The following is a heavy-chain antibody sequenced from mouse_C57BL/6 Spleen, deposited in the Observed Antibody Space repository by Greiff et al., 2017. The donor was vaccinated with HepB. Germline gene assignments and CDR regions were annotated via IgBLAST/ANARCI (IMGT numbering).Heavy chain of an antibody. CDR3: ASPIYYDYGFAY. Sequence: VQLQQPGAELVKPGASVKLSCKASGYTFTSYWMHWVKQRPGQGLEWIGMIHPNSGSTNYNEKFKSKATLTVDKSSSTAYMQLSSLTSEDSAVYYRASPIYYDYGFAYWGQGTLVTVSA. D-gene: IGHD2-4*01. CDR2: IHPNSGST. V-gene: IGHV1-64*01. J-gene: IGHJ3*01. CDR1: GYTFTSYW.